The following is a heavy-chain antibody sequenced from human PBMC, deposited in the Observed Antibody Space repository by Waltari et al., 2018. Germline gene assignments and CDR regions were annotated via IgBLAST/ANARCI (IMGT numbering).Heavy chain of an antibody. CDR1: GGSISTDY. Sequence: QVQLQESGPGLVKPSETLSLTCSVSGGSISTDYWNWIRQPAAKGLEWIGRIYTGGSTNYNPSLKSRVTMSVDTSKKQFSLKLSSVTAADTAVYYCATYGSGYYTDAFDIWGQGTMVTVSS. CDR3: ATYGSGYYTDAFDI. CDR2: IYTGGST. V-gene: IGHV4-4*07. D-gene: IGHD3-22*01. J-gene: IGHJ3*02.